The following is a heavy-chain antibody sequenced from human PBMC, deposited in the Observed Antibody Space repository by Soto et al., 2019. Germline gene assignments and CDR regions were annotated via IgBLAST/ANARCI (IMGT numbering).Heavy chain of an antibody. Sequence: ASVKVSCKASGYTFTSYYMHWVRQAPGQGLEWMGIINPSGGSTSYAQKFQGRVTMTRDTSTSTVYMELSSLRSEDTAVYYCARVDDSSGYYSEHFDYWGQGTLVTVSS. D-gene: IGHD3-22*01. J-gene: IGHJ4*02. CDR1: GYTFTSYY. CDR2: INPSGGST. CDR3: ARVDDSSGYYSEHFDY. V-gene: IGHV1-46*01.